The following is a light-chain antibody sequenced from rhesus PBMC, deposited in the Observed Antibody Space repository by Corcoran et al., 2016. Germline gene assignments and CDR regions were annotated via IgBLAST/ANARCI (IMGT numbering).Light chain of an antibody. CDR2: KAY. Sequence: DIQMSQSPSSLSASVGDKVTITCRASQGISNALAWYQQKPGKATKLLIYKAYSLQSGVPSRFSGRGSGTDFTLPLSSLQSVDFATYYCQQYTNSPPWTFGQGTKVEVK. CDR1: QGISNA. CDR3: QQYTNSPPWT. J-gene: IGKJ1*01. V-gene: IGKV1-33*02.